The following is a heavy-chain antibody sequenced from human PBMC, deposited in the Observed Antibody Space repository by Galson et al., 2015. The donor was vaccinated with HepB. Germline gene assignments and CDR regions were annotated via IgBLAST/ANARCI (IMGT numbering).Heavy chain of an antibody. CDR1: GYTFTGYY. D-gene: IGHD6-19*01. Sequence: SVKVSCKASGYTFTGYYMHWVRQAPGQGLEWMGWINPNSGGTNYAQKFQGWVTMTRDTSISTAYMELSRLRSGDTAVYYCARSGSSGWSDDAFDIWGQGTMVTVSS. J-gene: IGHJ3*02. V-gene: IGHV1-2*04. CDR2: INPNSGGT. CDR3: ARSGSSGWSDDAFDI.